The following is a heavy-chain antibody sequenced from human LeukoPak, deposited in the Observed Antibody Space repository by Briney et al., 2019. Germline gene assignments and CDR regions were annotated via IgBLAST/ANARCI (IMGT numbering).Heavy chain of an antibody. CDR2: ISHHGSNE. J-gene: IGHJ4*02. CDR1: GFTFSTYP. Sequence: GGSLRLSCEASGFTFSTYPMHWVRQAPDKGLEWVAMISHHGSNEYYADSVKGRFTISRDNSKNTLYLQMNNPRVEDTAIYYCARVPDTTGYYHYFDSWGQGTLVTVSS. D-gene: IGHD3-9*01. CDR3: ARVPDTTGYYHYFDS. V-gene: IGHV3-30*14.